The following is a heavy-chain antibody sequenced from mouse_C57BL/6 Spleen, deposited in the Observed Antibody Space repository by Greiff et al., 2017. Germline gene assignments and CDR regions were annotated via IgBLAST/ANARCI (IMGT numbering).Heavy chain of an antibody. J-gene: IGHJ4*01. CDR1: GYSLTSGYY. CDR2: ISYDGSH. V-gene: IGHV3-6*01. Sequence: VQLQQSGPGLVKPSQSLSLTCSVTGYSLTSGYYWNWIRQFPGNNLEWMGYISYDGSHNYNPSLKNSISITRDTSKNQFFLKLNSVTTEDTATYYCARDQGPSYWGQGTSVTVSS. D-gene: IGHD3-2*02. CDR3: ARDQGPSY.